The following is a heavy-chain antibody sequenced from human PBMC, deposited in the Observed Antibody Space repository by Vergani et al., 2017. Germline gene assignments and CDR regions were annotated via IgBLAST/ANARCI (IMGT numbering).Heavy chain of an antibody. Sequence: EVQLLQSEGAVVQPGGSLRLSCVASGFTFSSHAMSWVRQGHGQGLEWVSSIKNTGDSAHYADSVKGRFTMSRDNSKNTLYLQMESLRIEDTALYSCANYLRDSTDRLPDSWGTGTLVIVSS. V-gene: IGHV3-23*01. CDR3: ANYLRDSTDRLPDS. CDR2: IKNTGDSA. J-gene: IGHJ4*02. CDR1: GFTFSSHA. D-gene: IGHD2-15*01.